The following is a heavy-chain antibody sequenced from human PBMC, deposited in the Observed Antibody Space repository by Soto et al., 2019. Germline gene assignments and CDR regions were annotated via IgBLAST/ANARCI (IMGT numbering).Heavy chain of an antibody. CDR3: AGRGYSYGYYSLVY. CDR2: ST. V-gene: IGHV3-64D*06. J-gene: IGHJ4*02. D-gene: IGHD5-18*01. Sequence: STNYADSVKGRFTISRDNSKNTLYLQMSSLRAEDTAVYYCAGRGYSYGYYSLVYWGQGTLVTVS.